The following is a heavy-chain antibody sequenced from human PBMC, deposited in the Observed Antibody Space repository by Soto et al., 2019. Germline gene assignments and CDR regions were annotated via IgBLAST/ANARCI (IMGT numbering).Heavy chain of an antibody. D-gene: IGHD1-1*01. Sequence: SETLSLTCSVSGGSISTVGHYWTWIRQPPGKGLEWIGSIYHTGSTYYSKSLRSRLTMPVDTSKSQFSLRLSSVTAADTAVYYCARATGTLRSRNCDYWGQGSLVTVSS. J-gene: IGHJ4*02. V-gene: IGHV4-31*03. CDR2: IYHTGST. CDR3: ARATGTLRSRNCDY. CDR1: GGSISTVGHY.